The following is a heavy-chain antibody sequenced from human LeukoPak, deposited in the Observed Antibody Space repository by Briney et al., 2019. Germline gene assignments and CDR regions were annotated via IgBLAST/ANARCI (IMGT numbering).Heavy chain of an antibody. J-gene: IGHJ4*02. Sequence: PGGSLRLSCAASGFTVSSNHMSWVRQAPGKGLEWVSVIYSGGGTYYADSVKGRFTISRDNSKNTLYLQMNSLRAEDTAVYYCAKGDIAVAGPDWGQGTLVTVSS. CDR2: IYSGGGT. CDR3: AKGDIAVAGPD. D-gene: IGHD6-19*01. V-gene: IGHV3-53*01. CDR1: GFTVSSNH.